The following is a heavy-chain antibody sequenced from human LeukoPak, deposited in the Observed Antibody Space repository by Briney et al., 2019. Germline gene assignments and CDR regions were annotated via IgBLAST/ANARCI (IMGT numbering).Heavy chain of an antibody. D-gene: IGHD1-26*01. J-gene: IGHJ1*01. CDR1: GGSISSSSYF. Sequence: SETLSLTCTVSGGSISSSSYFWGWIRQPPGKELEWIGSIYYSGSTYYNPSLKSRITISVDTSKNQFSLKLSSVTAADTAVYYCARHVISVGATRAEYFQHWGQGTVVIVPS. CDR3: ARHVISVGATRAEYFQH. CDR2: IYYSGST. V-gene: IGHV4-39*01.